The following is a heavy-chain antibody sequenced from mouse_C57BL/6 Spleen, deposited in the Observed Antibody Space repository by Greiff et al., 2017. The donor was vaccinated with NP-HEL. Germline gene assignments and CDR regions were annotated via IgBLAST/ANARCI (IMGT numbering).Heavy chain of an antibody. CDR3: AKGLQDY. J-gene: IGHJ2*01. V-gene: IGHV5-17*01. CDR1: GFTFSDYG. CDR2: ISSGSSTI. D-gene: IGHD3-1*01. Sequence: EVMLVESGGGLVKPGGSLKLSCAASGFTFSDYGMHWVRQAPEKGLEWVAYISSGSSTIYYADTVKGRFTISRDNAKNTLFLQMTSLWSEDTAMYYCAKGLQDYWGEGTTLTVSS.